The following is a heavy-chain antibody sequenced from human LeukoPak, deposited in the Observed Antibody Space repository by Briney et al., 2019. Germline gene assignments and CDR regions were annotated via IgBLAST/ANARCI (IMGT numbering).Heavy chain of an antibody. D-gene: IGHD2-2*01. CDR3: ARDLGDIVVVPAAAPLGWFDP. CDR1: GFTFSSYW. Sequence: GGSLRLSCAASGFTFSSYWMSWVRQAPGKGLEWVANIEQDGSEKYYVDSVKGRFTISRDNATNSLYLQMNSLRAEDTAVYYCARDLGDIVVVPAAAPLGWFDPWGQGTLVTVSS. J-gene: IGHJ5*02. CDR2: IEQDGSEK. V-gene: IGHV3-7*01.